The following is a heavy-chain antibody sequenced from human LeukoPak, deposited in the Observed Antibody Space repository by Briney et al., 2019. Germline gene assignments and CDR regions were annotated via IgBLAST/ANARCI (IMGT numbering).Heavy chain of an antibody. CDR2: IYYSGTT. Sequence: SETLSLTCTVSGGSISSSSYSWGWIRQPPGKGLEWIGSIYYSGTTYYNPSLKSRVTISVDTSKIQFSLKLSSVAATDTAVYFCARLRFDFWSGYTHPYFDYWGQGTLVTGSS. CDR1: GGSISSSSYS. J-gene: IGHJ4*02. V-gene: IGHV4-39*01. CDR3: ARLRFDFWSGYTHPYFDY. D-gene: IGHD3-3*01.